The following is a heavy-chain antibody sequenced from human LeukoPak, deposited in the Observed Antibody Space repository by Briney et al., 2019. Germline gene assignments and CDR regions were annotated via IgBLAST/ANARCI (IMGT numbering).Heavy chain of an antibody. J-gene: IGHJ4*02. CDR1: GSTFSSFS. CDR3: AREDSYYYGSGSYPFDY. V-gene: IGHV3-21*01. Sequence: GVSLRLSCAASGSTFSSFSMNWVRQAPGKGREWGLSISSSSSYIYYADSVKGRFTISRDNAKNSLYLQMNSLRAEDTAVYYCAREDSYYYGSGSYPFDYWGQGTLVTVSS. D-gene: IGHD3-10*01. CDR2: ISSSSSYI.